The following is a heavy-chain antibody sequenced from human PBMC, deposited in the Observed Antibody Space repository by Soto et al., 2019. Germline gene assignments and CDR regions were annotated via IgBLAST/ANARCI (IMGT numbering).Heavy chain of an antibody. Sequence: LRLSCAASGFTFSSYGMHWVRQAPGKGLEWVAVISYDGSNKYYADSVKGRFTISRDNSKNTLYLQMNSLRAEDTAVYYCAKPPKYGDYVIDYWGQGTLVTVSS. D-gene: IGHD4-17*01. CDR3: AKPPKYGDYVIDY. CDR1: GFTFSSYG. V-gene: IGHV3-30*18. CDR2: ISYDGSNK. J-gene: IGHJ4*02.